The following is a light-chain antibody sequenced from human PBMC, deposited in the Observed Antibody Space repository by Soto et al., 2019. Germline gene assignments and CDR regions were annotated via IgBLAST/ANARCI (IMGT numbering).Light chain of an antibody. J-gene: IGLJ2*01. V-gene: IGLV1-44*01. CDR1: RSNIGSNT. Sequence: QSVLTQPPSASGTHGQRVTIYCSGSRSNIGSNTVHWYQQLPGTAPKLLIYSNNQRPSGVPDRVSVSKTGTSASLGISGLQSEDEADYYCAAWDDSRNGVVFGGVTKRTVL. CDR2: SNN. CDR3: AAWDDSRNGVV.